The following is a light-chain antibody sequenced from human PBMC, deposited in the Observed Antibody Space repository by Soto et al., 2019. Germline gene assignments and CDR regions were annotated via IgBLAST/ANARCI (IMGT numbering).Light chain of an antibody. CDR3: MQALQTPRT. CDR1: QSLLHSNGYNY. Sequence: DIVMTQSPLSLPVTPGEPASISCRSSQSLLHSNGYNYLDWYLQKPGQSPQLLIYLGSNRASGVPDRFSGRGSGTDFTLKSSRVEAEDVGVYDCMQALQTPRTFGQGTKVEIK. J-gene: IGKJ1*01. V-gene: IGKV2-28*01. CDR2: LGS.